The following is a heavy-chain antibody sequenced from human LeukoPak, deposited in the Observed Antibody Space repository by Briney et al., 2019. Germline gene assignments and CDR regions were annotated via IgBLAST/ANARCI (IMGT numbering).Heavy chain of an antibody. Sequence: GGSLRLSCAASGFTFSSYWMSWVRQAPGKGLEWVANIKPDGNEKYYVDSVKGRFTISRDNAKNSLYLQMNSLRADDTAVYYCAGDYSARDYWGQGTPVTVSS. CDR3: AGDYSARDY. CDR1: GFTFSSYW. J-gene: IGHJ4*02. D-gene: IGHD4-17*01. V-gene: IGHV3-7*01. CDR2: IKPDGNEK.